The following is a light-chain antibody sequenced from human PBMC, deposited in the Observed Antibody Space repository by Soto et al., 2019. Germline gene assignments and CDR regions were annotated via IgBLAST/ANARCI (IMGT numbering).Light chain of an antibody. J-gene: IGKJ2*01. Sequence: AIQMPQSQSSLSASVGDRVTITCRASQGIRNDLGWYQQKPGKAPKLLISAASSLQSGVPSRFSGSGSGTDFTLTISSLQPEDFATYYCLQDYNYPYTFGQGTKLEIK. CDR3: LQDYNYPYT. CDR1: QGIRND. V-gene: IGKV1-6*01. CDR2: AAS.